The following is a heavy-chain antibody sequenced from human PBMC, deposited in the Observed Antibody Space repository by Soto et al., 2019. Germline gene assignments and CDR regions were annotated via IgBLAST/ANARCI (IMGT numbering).Heavy chain of an antibody. J-gene: IGHJ6*02. V-gene: IGHV4-61*01. Sequence: QVQLQESGPGLVKPSETLSLTCTASGVSDSSTNYYWTWLPQPPGKGLEWIGYLSYSGSTTYNHYLKSRVTLSVDTSHNQFALRLTSVAAADTAVYYCARLRIREGAYYYYGLDVWGQGPTVTVSS. D-gene: IGHD1-26*01. CDR1: GVSDSSTNYY. CDR2: LSYSGST. CDR3: ARLRIREGAYYYYGLDV.